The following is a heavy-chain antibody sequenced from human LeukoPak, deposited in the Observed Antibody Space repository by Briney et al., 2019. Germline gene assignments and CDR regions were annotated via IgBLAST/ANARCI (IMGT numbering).Heavy chain of an antibody. J-gene: IGHJ4*02. D-gene: IGHD6-13*01. Sequence: GRSLRLSCSASGVTFSSYGMHWVRQAPGKGLEWVAVIWYDGSNKYYADSVKGRFTISRDNSKNTLYLQMNSLRAEDTAVYYCAIHTSEQQLQLVDYWGQGTLVTVSS. CDR3: AIHTSEQQLQLVDY. CDR2: IWYDGSNK. CDR1: GVTFSSYG. V-gene: IGHV3-33*01.